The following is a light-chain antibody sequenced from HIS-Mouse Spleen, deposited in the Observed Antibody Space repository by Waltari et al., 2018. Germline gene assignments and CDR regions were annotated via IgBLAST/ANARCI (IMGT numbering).Light chain of an antibody. CDR1: SCSVSTSSY. J-gene: IGLJ3*02. CDR3: VLYMGSGISV. CDR2: STN. V-gene: IGLV8-61*01. Sequence: QTVVTQEPSFSVSPGGTVTLTCGLSSCSVSTSSYPSWYQQTPGQAPRTLIYSTNTRSSGVPDRFSGSILGNKAALTITGAQADDESDYYCVLYMGSGISVFGGGTKLTVL.